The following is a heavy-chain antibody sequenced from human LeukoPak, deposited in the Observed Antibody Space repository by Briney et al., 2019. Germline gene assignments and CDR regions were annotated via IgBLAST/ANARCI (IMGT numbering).Heavy chain of an antibody. J-gene: IGHJ4*02. V-gene: IGHV3-23*01. CDR2: ISGISGST. Sequence: GGSLRLSCAASGFTSSSYAMSWVRQTPGEGLEWVSSISGISGSTHYADSVKGRFTISRDNSKNTLYLQMNSLRAEDTAVYYCSKGVVVVPAAGHYFDYWGQGTLVTVSS. D-gene: IGHD2-2*01. CDR3: SKGVVVVPAAGHYFDY. CDR1: GFTSSSYA.